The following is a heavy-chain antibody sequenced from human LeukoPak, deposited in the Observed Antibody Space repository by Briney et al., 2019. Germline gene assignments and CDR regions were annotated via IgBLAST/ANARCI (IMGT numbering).Heavy chain of an antibody. CDR2: ISGSGYST. J-gene: IGHJ4*02. CDR3: AKEAGYSGYDFPDY. CDR1: GFTFSSYA. Sequence: GGSLRLSCAASGFTFSSYAMSWVRQAPGKGLEWVSAISGSGYSTYYADSVKGRFTISRHNSKNTLYLQMNSLSAEDTAVYYCAKEAGYSGYDFPDYWGQGTLVTVSS. V-gene: IGHV3-23*01. D-gene: IGHD5-12*01.